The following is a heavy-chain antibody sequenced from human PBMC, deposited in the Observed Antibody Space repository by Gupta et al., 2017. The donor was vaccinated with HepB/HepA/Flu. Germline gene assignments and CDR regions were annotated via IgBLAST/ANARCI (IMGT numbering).Heavy chain of an antibody. J-gene: IGHJ4*02. D-gene: IGHD3-3*01. CDR3: TTGTLYDVWSGYYGPFDY. V-gene: IGHV3-15*01. CDR2: IKSKTDGGTT. CDR1: GFTFSSAW. Sequence: QLVESGGGLVKPGGSLRLSCAASGFTFSSAWMSWVRQAPGKGLEWVGRIKSKTDGGTTDYAAPVKGRFTISRDDSKNTLYLQMNSLKTEDTAVCYCTTGTLYDVWSGYYGPFDYWGQGTLVTVSS.